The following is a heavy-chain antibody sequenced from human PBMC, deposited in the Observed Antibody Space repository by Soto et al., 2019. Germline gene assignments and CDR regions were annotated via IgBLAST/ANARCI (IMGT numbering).Heavy chain of an antibody. V-gene: IGHV1-69*13. CDR2: IIPIFGTA. CDR3: ARSMRVWFGELARGMDV. D-gene: IGHD3-10*01. J-gene: IGHJ6*02. CDR1: GGTFSSYA. Sequence: EASVKVSCKASGGTFSSYAISWVRQAPGQGFEWMGGIIPIFGTANYAQKFQGRVTITADESTSTAYMELSSLRSEDTAVYYCARSMRVWFGELARGMDVWGQGTTVTVSS.